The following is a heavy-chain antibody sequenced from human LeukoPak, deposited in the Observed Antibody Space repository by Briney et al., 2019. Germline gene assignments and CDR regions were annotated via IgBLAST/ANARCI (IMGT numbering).Heavy chain of an antibody. J-gene: IGHJ3*01. CDR3: AKCSASYSNDAFDV. D-gene: IGHD3-10*02. CDR2: IRGGGSNT. CDR1: GFTFNNYA. V-gene: IGHV3-23*01. Sequence: GGALRLSCAASGFTFNNYAMNWVRQAPGKGLEWVSYIRGGGSNTRYSDSVKGRFIISRDNSKNILYLQMNSLRAEDTAIYYCAKCSASYSNDAFDVWGRGTMVTVSS.